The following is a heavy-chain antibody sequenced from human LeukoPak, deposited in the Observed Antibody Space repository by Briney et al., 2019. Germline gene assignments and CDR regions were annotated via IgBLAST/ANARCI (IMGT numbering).Heavy chain of an antibody. V-gene: IGHV3-66*01. J-gene: IGHJ6*04. Sequence: GGSLRLSCAASGFTVSSNYMSWVRQAPGKGLEWVSIIYSGGGTYYTDSVKGRFTISRDNSKNTVYLQMNSLRAEDTAVYYCAELGITMIGGVWGKGTTVTISS. CDR3: AELGITMIGGV. CDR2: IYSGGGT. D-gene: IGHD3-10*02. CDR1: GFTVSSNY.